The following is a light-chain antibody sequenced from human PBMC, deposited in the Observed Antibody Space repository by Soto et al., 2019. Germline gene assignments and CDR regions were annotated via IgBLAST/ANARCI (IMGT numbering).Light chain of an antibody. J-gene: IGLJ7*01. CDR3: QTWGAGTHAV. CDR2: VNSDGSH. V-gene: IGLV4-69*01. CDR1: SGHSRYA. Sequence: QPVLTQSPSASASLGASVKLTCTLSSGHSRYAITWLQQKPEKGPRYLMKVNSDGSHNKGDGIPDRFSGSSSGAERYLTISSLQSEDEADYYCQTWGAGTHAVFGGGTQLTVL.